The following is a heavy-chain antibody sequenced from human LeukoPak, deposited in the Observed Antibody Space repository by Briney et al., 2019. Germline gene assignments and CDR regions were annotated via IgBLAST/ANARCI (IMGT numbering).Heavy chain of an antibody. CDR2: IVPILGIA. D-gene: IGHD4-23*01. J-gene: IGHJ4*02. V-gene: IGHV1-69*04. CDR3: ARDSTVVTPDY. Sequence: ASVKVSCKASGGTFSSYAISWVRQAPGQGLEWMGRIVPILGIANYAQKFQGRVTITADKSTSTAYMELSSLRSEDTAVYYCARDSTVVTPDYWGQGTLVTVSS. CDR1: GGTFSSYA.